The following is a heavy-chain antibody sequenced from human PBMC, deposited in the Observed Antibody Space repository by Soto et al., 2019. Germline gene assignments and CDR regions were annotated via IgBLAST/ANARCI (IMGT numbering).Heavy chain of an antibody. V-gene: IGHV3-30-3*01. CDR3: ARADYGGDYFDY. J-gene: IGHJ4*02. Sequence: QVQLVESGGGVVQPGRSLRLSCAASGFTFSSYAMHWVRQAPGKGLEWVAVISYDGSNKYYADSVKGRFTISRDSSKNTLDVQMNSLRAEDTAVYYCARADYGGDYFDYWGQGTLVTVSS. CDR2: ISYDGSNK. D-gene: IGHD4-17*01. CDR1: GFTFSSYA.